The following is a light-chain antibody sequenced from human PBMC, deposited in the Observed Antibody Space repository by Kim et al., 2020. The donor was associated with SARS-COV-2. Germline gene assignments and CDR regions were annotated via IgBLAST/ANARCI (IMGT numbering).Light chain of an antibody. CDR3: QQYSHWPLT. V-gene: IGKV3-15*01. J-gene: IGKJ4*01. Sequence: EIVMTQSPATLSVSPGERATLSCRASQSVSSNLAWHQQKPGQAPRLLIYGASTRATGIPGRFSGSGSGTEFTLTISSLQSEDFAVYYCQQYSHWPLTFGGGTKVDIK. CDR2: GAS. CDR1: QSVSSN.